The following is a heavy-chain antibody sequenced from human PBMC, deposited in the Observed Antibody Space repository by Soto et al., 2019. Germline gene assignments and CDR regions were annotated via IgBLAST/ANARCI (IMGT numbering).Heavy chain of an antibody. D-gene: IGHD2-2*01. CDR3: ARVVPGAEAWFGP. CDR1: GYTFSNYG. V-gene: IGHV1-18*01. J-gene: IGHJ5*02. Sequence: QVQLVQSGGEVKRPGASVKVSCKTSGYTFSNYGITWVRQAPGQPLEWLGWISLYSDGTNYAQKFQGRVSMTTDTSTTTAYMELRSLRSDGTAVYYCARVVPGAEAWFGPWGQGTLGTVSS. CDR2: ISLYSDGT.